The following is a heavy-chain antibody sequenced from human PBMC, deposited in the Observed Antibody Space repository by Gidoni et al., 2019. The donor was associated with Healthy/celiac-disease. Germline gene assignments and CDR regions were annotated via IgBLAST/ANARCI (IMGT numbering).Heavy chain of an antibody. CDR3: ERGRSGYDRGYDY. CDR2: IWYNGSNK. D-gene: IGHD5-12*01. V-gene: IGHV3-33*01. Sequence: VQPVVSGGGVVQPGRSLRLPCAGAGCTFRSYGMHWVRQAPGKGLEWVAVIWYNGSNKYYADSVKGRFTISRDNSENTLYLQMNSLRAEDTAVYYCERGRSGYDRGYDYWGQGTLVTVSS. CDR1: GCTFRSYG. J-gene: IGHJ4*02.